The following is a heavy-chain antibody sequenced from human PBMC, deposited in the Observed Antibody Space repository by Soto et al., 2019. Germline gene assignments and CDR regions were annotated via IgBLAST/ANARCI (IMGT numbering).Heavy chain of an antibody. CDR2: ISTSGATR. CDR1: GFTFSTDS. Sequence: GGSLRLSCVASGFTFSTDSMNWVRQAPGKGLEWVAHISTSGATRYYADSVKGRFTISRDNAKTSLYLQMDSLSDEDTAVYYCVKGRYSSTFYAILDYWGPGTLVTVSS. CDR3: VKGRYSSTFYAILDY. D-gene: IGHD5-12*01. J-gene: IGHJ4*02. V-gene: IGHV3-48*02.